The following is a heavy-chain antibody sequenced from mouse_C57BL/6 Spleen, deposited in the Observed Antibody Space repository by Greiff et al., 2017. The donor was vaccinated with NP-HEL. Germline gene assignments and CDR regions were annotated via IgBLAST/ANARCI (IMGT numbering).Heavy chain of an antibody. D-gene: IGHD1-1*01. Sequence: QVQLQQSGAELARPGASVKLSCKASGYTFTSYGISWVKQRTGQGLEWIGEFYPRSGNTYYNEKFKGKATLTADKSSSTAYMELRSLTSEDSAVYFCARLATVVATGAMDYWGQGTSVTVSS. CDR3: ARLATVVATGAMDY. J-gene: IGHJ4*01. CDR1: GYTFTSYG. V-gene: IGHV1-81*01. CDR2: FYPRSGNT.